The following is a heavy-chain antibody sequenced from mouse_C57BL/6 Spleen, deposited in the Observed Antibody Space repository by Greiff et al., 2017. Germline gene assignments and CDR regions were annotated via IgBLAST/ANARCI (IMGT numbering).Heavy chain of an antibody. CDR3: ARSSYDYDGGCFDY. CDR1: GYTFTSYD. J-gene: IGHJ2*01. CDR2: IYPRDGST. Sequence: VQLKESGPELVKPGASVKLSCKASGYTFTSYDINWVKQRPGQGLEWIGWIYPRDGSTKYNEKFKGKATLTVDTSSSTAYMELHSLTSEDSAVYFCARSSYDYDGGCFDYWGQGTTLTVSS. V-gene: IGHV1-85*01. D-gene: IGHD2-4*01.